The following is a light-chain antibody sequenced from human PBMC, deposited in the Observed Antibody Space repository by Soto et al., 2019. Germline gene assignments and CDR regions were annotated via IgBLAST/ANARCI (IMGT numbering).Light chain of an antibody. J-gene: IGKJ3*01. V-gene: IGKV3-20*01. CDR2: RAS. CDR3: HQFGSSPLDT. CDR1: QTISSSF. Sequence: EIVLTQSPGTLSLSPGERATLSCRASQTISSSFLAWYQQKPGQAPRLLIYRASRRAPGIPDRFSGSGSWTDFTITISRLEHEDFAVYSCHQFGSSPLDTFGPGTKVEIK.